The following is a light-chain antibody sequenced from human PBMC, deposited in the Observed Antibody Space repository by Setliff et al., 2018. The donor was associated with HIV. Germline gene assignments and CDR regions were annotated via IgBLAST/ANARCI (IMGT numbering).Light chain of an antibody. CDR2: EVT. CDR3: SSFAGSLYV. J-gene: IGLJ1*01. V-gene: IGLV2-8*01. Sequence: QSALAQPPSAAGSPGQSVTISCTGTSSDIGGYDYVSWYQQHPGKAPKLMIYEVTKRSSGVPDRFSGSKSGNTASLTVSGLRSEDEADYYCSSFAGSLYVFGTGTKVTVL. CDR1: SSDIGGYDY.